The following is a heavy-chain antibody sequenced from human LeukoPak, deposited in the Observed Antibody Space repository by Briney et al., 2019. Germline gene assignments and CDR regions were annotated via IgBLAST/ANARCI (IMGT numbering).Heavy chain of an antibody. CDR2: ISAYNGNT. CDR1: GYTFTSYG. J-gene: IGHJ4*02. V-gene: IGHV1-18*01. D-gene: IGHD5-24*01. Sequence: ASVKVSCKASGYTFTSYGISWVRQAPGQGLEWMGWISAYNGNTNYAQKLQGRVTMTTDTSTSTAYMELRSLRSEDTAVYYCARGSEEMATIDYFDYWGQGTLVTVSS. CDR3: ARGSEEMATIDYFDY.